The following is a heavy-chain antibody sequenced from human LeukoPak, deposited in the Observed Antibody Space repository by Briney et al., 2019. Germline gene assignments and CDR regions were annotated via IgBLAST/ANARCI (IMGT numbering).Heavy chain of an antibody. Sequence: GGSLRLSCAASGFTLSSYWMSWVRQAPGKGLEWVARIKLDGSEKHYVDSVKGRFTISRDNAKNSVYLQMNTLRAEDAAVYYCARYIETPRRDLDYWGQGTLVTVSS. CDR3: ARYIETPRRDLDY. CDR1: GFTLSSYW. D-gene: IGHD4-23*01. V-gene: IGHV3-7*01. CDR2: IKLDGSEK. J-gene: IGHJ4*02.